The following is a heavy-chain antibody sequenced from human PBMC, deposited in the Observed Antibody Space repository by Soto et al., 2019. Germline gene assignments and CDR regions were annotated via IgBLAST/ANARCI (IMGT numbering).Heavy chain of an antibody. Sequence: SETLSLTCTVPGGSMSSYYWNWIRQTPGKGEEWFGYIYDIGSTNYNPSLKSRVTISVDTSKNQFSLKLSSVTAADTAVYYCARASALSYCSGGSCYSGYFQHWGQGTLVTRLL. CDR2: IYDIGST. CDR3: ARASALSYCSGGSCYSGYFQH. J-gene: IGHJ1*01. D-gene: IGHD2-15*01. CDR1: GGSMSSYY. V-gene: IGHV4-59*01.